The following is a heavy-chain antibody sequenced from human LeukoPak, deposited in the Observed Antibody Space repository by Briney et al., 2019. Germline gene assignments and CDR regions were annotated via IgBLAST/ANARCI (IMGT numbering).Heavy chain of an antibody. Sequence: GGPLRPSCAASGFTLGSKTINWVRQAPGKGLGWVSSISSSSSYIYYADSVKGRFPISRDNAKNSLYLQMNSLRAEDTAVYYCASSVVPAAVLDYWGQGTLVTVPS. CDR2: ISSSSSYI. J-gene: IGHJ4*02. V-gene: IGHV3-21*01. CDR3: ASSVVPAAVLDY. D-gene: IGHD2-2*01. CDR1: GFTLGSKT.